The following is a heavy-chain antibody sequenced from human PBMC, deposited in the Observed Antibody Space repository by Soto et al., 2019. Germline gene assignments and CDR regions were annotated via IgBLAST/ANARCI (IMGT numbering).Heavy chain of an antibody. CDR2: ISYDGSNK. J-gene: IGHJ3*02. V-gene: IGHV3-30-3*01. CDR3: ARAVPTHAFDI. Sequence: QPGGSLRLSCAASGFTFSSYAMHWVRQAPGKGLEWVAVISYDGSNKYYADSVKGRFTISRDNSKNTLYLQMNSLRAEDTAVYYCARAVPTHAFDIWGQGTMVTVSS. CDR1: GFTFSSYA. D-gene: IGHD3-10*01.